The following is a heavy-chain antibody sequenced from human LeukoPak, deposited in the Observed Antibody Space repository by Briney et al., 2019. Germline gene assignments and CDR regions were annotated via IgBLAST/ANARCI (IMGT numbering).Heavy chain of an antibody. D-gene: IGHD2-15*01. Sequence: GGSLRLSCAASGFTFSDYYMSWIRQAPGKGLEWVSYVSSSGSTIYYADSVKGRFTISRDNAKNSLYLQMNSLRAEDTAVYYCARVMVVAAYFDYWGQGTLVTVSS. J-gene: IGHJ4*02. V-gene: IGHV3-11*01. CDR3: ARVMVVAAYFDY. CDR1: GFTFSDYY. CDR2: VSSSGSTI.